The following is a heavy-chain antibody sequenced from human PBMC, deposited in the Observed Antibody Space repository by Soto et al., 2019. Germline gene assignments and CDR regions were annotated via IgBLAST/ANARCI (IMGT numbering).Heavy chain of an antibody. CDR2: ISYDGSNK. V-gene: IGHV3-30*18. D-gene: IGHD7-27*01. CDR3: AKDYEARDLNWVLNYYYMDV. CDR1: GFTFSSYG. J-gene: IGHJ6*03. Sequence: QVQLVESGGGVVQPGRSLRLSCAASGFTFSSYGMHWVRQAPGKGLEWVAVISYDGSNKYYADSVKGRFTISRDNSKNTLYLQMNSLRAEDTAVYYCAKDYEARDLNWVLNYYYMDVWGKGTTVTVSS.